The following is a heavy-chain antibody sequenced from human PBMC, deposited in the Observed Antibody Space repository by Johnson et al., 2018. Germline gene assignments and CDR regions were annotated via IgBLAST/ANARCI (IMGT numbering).Heavy chain of an antibody. CDR2: ITMQPTGYGT. Sequence: EVQLVESGGGLVQPGESLKVSCVGSGFTLSGSAMHWVRQAPGKGLEWVGRITMQPTGYGTLYAASLKGRVVISRDNSKNTVYGEMSSLKNEDTAVYYCTGRRDAFHQWGQGTLVAGSA. CDR1: GFTLSGSA. V-gene: IGHV3-73*02. CDR3: TGRRDAFHQ. J-gene: IGHJ1*01.